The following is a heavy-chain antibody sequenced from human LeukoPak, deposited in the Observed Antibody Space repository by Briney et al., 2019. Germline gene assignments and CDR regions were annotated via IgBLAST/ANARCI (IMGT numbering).Heavy chain of an antibody. CDR1: GGSISSSGYY. J-gene: IGHJ4*02. Sequence: SETLSLTCTVSGGSISSSGYYWGWIRQPPGKGLEWIGTIYYSGTTYYNPSLKSRVTISVDTSKNHFSLKLSSVTAADTAVYYCATTTIRLGYWGQGTLVTVSS. CDR3: ATTTIRLGY. D-gene: IGHD1-26*01. V-gene: IGHV4-39*01. CDR2: IYYSGTT.